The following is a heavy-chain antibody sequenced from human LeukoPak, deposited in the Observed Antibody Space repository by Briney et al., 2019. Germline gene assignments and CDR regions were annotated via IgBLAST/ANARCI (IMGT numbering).Heavy chain of an antibody. CDR1: GFIFSSYA. CDR2: ISSSVGST. Sequence: PGGSLRLSCAASGFIFSSYAMTWVRQAPGKGLEWVSAISSSVGSTYYADSVKGRFTISRDNSKNTLYLQMNSLRAEDTAIFYCAKDPYDSGGYSATYFDYWGQGTLVTVSS. J-gene: IGHJ4*02. V-gene: IGHV3-23*01. D-gene: IGHD3-22*01. CDR3: AKDPYDSGGYSATYFDY.